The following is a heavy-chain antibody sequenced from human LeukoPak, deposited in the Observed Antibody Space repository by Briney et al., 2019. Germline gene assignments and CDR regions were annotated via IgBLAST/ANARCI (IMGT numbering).Heavy chain of an antibody. D-gene: IGHD1-1*01. Sequence: GGSLRLSCAASGFTFSTSSMDWVRQAPGKGLEWVGRTRDKANSYTTEYAASVKGRFTISRADSKNSLYLQMNSLKTEDTAVYYCVTGATGTLDYWGQGTLVTVSS. CDR3: VTGATGTLDY. CDR1: GFTFSTSS. J-gene: IGHJ4*02. V-gene: IGHV3-72*01. CDR2: TRDKANSYTT.